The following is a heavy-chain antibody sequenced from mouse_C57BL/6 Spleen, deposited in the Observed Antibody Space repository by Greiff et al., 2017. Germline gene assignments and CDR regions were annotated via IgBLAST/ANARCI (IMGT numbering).Heavy chain of an antibody. CDR1: GFTFSDYG. V-gene: IGHV5-17*01. CDR2: ISSGSSTI. CDR3: AKDYYGIAMDY. J-gene: IGHJ4*01. D-gene: IGHD1-1*01. Sequence: EVLLVESGGGLVKPGGSLKLSCAASGFTFSDYGMHWVRQAPEKGLEWVAYISSGSSTIYYVDTVKGRFSISRDNAKNTLFLQMTSLRSEDTAMYYCAKDYYGIAMDYWGQGTSVTVSS.